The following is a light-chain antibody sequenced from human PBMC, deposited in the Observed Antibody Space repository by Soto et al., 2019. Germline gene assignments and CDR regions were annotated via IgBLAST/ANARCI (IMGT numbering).Light chain of an antibody. J-gene: IGLJ1*01. CDR1: SSNIGAGYD. V-gene: IGLV1-40*01. CDR3: QSYDSSLSGYV. CDR2: GNS. Sequence: QSVLTQPPSVSGAPGQRVTISCIVSSSNIGAGYDVHWYQQHPGTAPKLLIYGNSNRPSGVPDRFSGSKSGTSASLAITGLQAEDEADYYCQSYDSSLSGYVFGTGTKLTVL.